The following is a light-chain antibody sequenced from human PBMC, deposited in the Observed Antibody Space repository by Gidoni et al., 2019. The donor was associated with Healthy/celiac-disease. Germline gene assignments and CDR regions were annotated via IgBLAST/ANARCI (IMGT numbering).Light chain of an antibody. CDR2: KAS. V-gene: IGKV1-5*03. J-gene: IGKJ1*01. CDR3: QQYNSYWT. Sequence: DIQRTQSPSTLSASVGDRVTITCRASQSISSWLAWYQQKPGKAPKLLIYKASSLESGVPSRFSGSGSGTELTLTISSLQPDDFATYYCQQYNSYWTFGQGTKVEIK. CDR1: QSISSW.